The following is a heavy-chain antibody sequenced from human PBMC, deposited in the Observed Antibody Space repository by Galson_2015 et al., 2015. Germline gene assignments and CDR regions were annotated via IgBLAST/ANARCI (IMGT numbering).Heavy chain of an antibody. CDR1: GFTFSTYD. V-gene: IGHV3-23*01. CDR2: ITGSGGKT. Sequence: SLRLSCAASGFTFSTYDMRWVRQAPGKGLEWVSGITGSGGKTHYADSVKGRSTISRDNAKKTLYLQMNSLRAGDKAVYCCAKVNLRLCGGGSCWGIFDIWGQGTMVTVSS. D-gene: IGHD2-15*01. CDR3: AKVNLRLCGGGSCWGIFDI. J-gene: IGHJ3*02.